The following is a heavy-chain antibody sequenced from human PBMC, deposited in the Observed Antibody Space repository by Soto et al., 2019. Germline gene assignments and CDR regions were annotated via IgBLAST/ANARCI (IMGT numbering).Heavy chain of an antibody. CDR3: SRRAPEGFDP. Sequence: PSETLSLTCTVSGASISRSPYCWVWIRQPPGKGLEWVGSLCYSGNYYRPSLKSRVAISVDTSKNQLSLNLPSVTAADTDIYYCSRRAPEGFDPWGQGTPVTVFS. V-gene: IGHV4-39*01. CDR2: LCYSGN. J-gene: IGHJ5*02. CDR1: GASISRSPYC.